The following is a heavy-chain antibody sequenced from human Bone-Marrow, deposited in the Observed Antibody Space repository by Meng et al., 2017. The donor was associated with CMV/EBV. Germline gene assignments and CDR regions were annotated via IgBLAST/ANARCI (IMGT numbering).Heavy chain of an antibody. V-gene: IGHV3-30*02. J-gene: IGHJ6*02. CDR1: GFTFSSYG. D-gene: IGHD6-13*01. Sequence: GESLKISCAASGFTFSSYGMHWVRQAPGKGLEWVAFIRYDGNNKYYADSVKGRFTISRDNSKNTLYLQMNSLRAEDTAVYYCAKDPAAAGLMDVWGQGTTATVSS. CDR2: IRYDGNNK. CDR3: AKDPAAAGLMDV.